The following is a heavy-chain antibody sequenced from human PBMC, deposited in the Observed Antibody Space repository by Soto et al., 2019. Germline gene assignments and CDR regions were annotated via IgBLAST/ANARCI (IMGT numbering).Heavy chain of an antibody. CDR1: GGSISSSIYY. V-gene: IGHV4-39*07. CDR2: INHSGST. CDR3: ARDGITGTTGFDY. J-gene: IGHJ4*02. D-gene: IGHD1-7*01. Sequence: SETLSLTCTVSGGSISSSIYYWSWIRQPPGKGLEWIGEINHSGSTNYNPSLKSRVTISVDTSKNQFSLKLSSVTAADTAVYYCARDGITGTTGFDYWGQGTLVTVSS.